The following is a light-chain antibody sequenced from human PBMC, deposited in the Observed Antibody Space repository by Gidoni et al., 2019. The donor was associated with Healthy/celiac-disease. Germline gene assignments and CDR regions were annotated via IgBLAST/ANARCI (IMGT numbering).Light chain of an antibody. V-gene: IGKV1-39*01. Sequence: DIQMNQSASSLSESVGDRVTITCRASQSISSYLNWYQQKPGKAPKLLIYAASSLQSGVQARFSGSGSGTDFTLTISSLQPEDFATYYCQQSYSTPRTFGQGTKVEIK. CDR1: QSISSY. CDR3: QQSYSTPRT. CDR2: AAS. J-gene: IGKJ1*01.